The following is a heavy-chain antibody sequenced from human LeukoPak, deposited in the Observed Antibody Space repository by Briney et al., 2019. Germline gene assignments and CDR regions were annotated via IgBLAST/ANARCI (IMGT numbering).Heavy chain of an antibody. D-gene: IGHD3-22*01. V-gene: IGHV4-59*01. J-gene: IGHJ3*02. CDR2: IYYSGST. CDR1: GGSISSYY. CDR3: ARGLTYYYDSSGYYDAFDI. Sequence: SETLSLTCTVSGGSISSYYWSWIRQPPGKGLEWIGYIYYSGSTNYNPSLKSRVTISVDTSKNQFSLKLSSVTAADTAVYYCARGLTYYYDSSGYYDAFDIWGQGTMVTVSS.